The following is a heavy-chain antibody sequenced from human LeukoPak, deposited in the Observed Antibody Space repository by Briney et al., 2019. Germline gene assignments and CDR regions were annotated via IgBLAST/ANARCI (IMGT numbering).Heavy chain of an antibody. Sequence: GGSLRLSCAASGFTFSSYAMSWVRQAPGKGLEWVSAISGSGGSTYYADSVKGRFTIPRDNSKNTLYLQMNSLRAEDTAVYCCARVGSSWYNAFDIWGQGTMVTVSS. CDR1: GFTFSSYA. CDR3: ARVGSSWYNAFDI. CDR2: ISGSGGST. V-gene: IGHV3-23*01. J-gene: IGHJ3*02. D-gene: IGHD6-13*01.